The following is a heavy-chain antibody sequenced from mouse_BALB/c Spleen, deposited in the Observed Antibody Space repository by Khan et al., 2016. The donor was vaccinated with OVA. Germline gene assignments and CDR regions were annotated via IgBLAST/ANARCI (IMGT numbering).Heavy chain of an antibody. CDR1: GYTFTDYA. Sequence: QVQLQQSGAELVRPGVSVKISCKASGYTFTDYAMHWVKQRHAKSLEWIGVISTNYGDADYNQKFQGKASMTVDRSSSTVYMELARVTSEDSAIYYCVRGGKFDYWGQGTLVTVSA. CDR3: VRGGKFDY. CDR2: ISTNYGDA. D-gene: IGHD1-1*02. J-gene: IGHJ3*01. V-gene: IGHV1S137*01.